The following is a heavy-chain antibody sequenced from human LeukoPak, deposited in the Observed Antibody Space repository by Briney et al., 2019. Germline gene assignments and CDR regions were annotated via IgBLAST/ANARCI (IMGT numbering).Heavy chain of an antibody. J-gene: IGHJ4*02. CDR1: GFTFSSYA. V-gene: IGHV3-23*01. Sequence: GGSLRLSCAASGFTFSSYAMSWVRQAPGKGLGWVSAISGSGGSTYYADSVKGRFTISRDNSKNTLYLQMNSLRAEDTAVYYCARMYSGYDYYFDYWGQGTLVTVSS. CDR2: ISGSGGST. D-gene: IGHD5-12*01. CDR3: ARMYSGYDYYFDY.